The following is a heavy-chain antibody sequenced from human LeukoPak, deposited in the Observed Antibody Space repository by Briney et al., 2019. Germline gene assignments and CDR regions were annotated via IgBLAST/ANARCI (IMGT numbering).Heavy chain of an antibody. J-gene: IGHJ5*02. Sequence: SDTLSLTCTVSAASISSYYWSSIRQPAGKGLEWLGRISTRDSTNYNPSLKSRFTMSVDTSKNQFSLKLSSVTAADTAVYYCARAGNYDILTGYYNWFDPWGQGTLVTVSS. D-gene: IGHD3-9*01. V-gene: IGHV4-4*07. CDR3: ARAGNYDILTGYYNWFDP. CDR1: AASISSYY. CDR2: ISTRDST.